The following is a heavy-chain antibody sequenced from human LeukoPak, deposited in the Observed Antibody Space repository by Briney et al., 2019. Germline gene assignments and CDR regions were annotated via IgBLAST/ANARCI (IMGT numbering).Heavy chain of an antibody. CDR1: GFTFSNYD. J-gene: IGHJ4*02. CDR3: ARDGPPYDSSGYYSYYFDY. Sequence: GGSLRLSCAASGFTFSNYDMHWVRQAPGKGLEWVAVISYDGSNKYYADSVQGRISISRDNSKNTLYLQMNSLRAEDTAVYYCARDGPPYDSSGYYSYYFDYWGQGTLVTVSS. D-gene: IGHD3-22*01. V-gene: IGHV3-30-3*01. CDR2: ISYDGSNK.